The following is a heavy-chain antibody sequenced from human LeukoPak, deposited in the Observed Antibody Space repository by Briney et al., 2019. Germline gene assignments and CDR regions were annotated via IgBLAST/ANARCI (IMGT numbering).Heavy chain of an antibody. CDR1: VFTFSNYV. J-gene: IGHJ6*03. CDR3: ARDQGWKTFSYYMDV. V-gene: IGHV3-30*01. Sequence: GGSLRLSCAATVFTFSNYVMHWARQAPGKGLEWVAVISDDGSNKFYADSVKGRSTISRDSSKNTLYLQLNSLRVEDTAVYYCARDQGWKTFSYYMDVWGEGTTVTVSS. D-gene: IGHD1-1*01. CDR2: ISDDGSNK.